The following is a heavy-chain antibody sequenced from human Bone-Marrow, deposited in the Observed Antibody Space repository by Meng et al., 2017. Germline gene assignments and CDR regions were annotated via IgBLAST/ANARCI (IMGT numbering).Heavy chain of an antibody. V-gene: IGHV1-8*01. D-gene: IGHD4-23*01. Sequence: QVQLVQSGADVKEPGASVRVTCKASGYILTNYDLNWVRQAAGQGPEWMGWLNPRTGNTGYAQKFQGRVTLTRDTSRSTAYMELSSLTSDDTAIYYCVRDYGGNSGRFDPWGQGTLVTVSS. CDR3: VRDYGGNSGRFDP. CDR1: GYILTNYD. CDR2: LNPRTGNT. J-gene: IGHJ5*02.